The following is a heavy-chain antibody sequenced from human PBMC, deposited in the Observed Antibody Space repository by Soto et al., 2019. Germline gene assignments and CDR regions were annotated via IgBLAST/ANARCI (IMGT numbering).Heavy chain of an antibody. CDR1: GFTFSSHS. CDR2: ISSSSSYI. V-gene: IGHV3-21*01. D-gene: IGHD1-26*01. J-gene: IGHJ4*02. Sequence: GGSLRLSCAASGFTFSSHSMNWVRQAPGKGLEWVSSISSSSSYIYYADSVKGRFTISRDNAKNSLYLQMNSLRAEDTAVYYCARDRAGTVGFDYWGQGTLVTVSS. CDR3: ARDRAGTVGFDY.